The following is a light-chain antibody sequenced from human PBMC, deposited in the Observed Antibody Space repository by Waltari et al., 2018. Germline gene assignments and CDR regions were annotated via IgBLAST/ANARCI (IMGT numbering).Light chain of an antibody. V-gene: IGLV1-44*01. CDR3: VAWDVSLSGYV. CDR1: SSNIGSRP. J-gene: IGLJ1*01. CDR2: DSN. Sequence: QSVLTQPPSASGTPGQRVTISCSGSSSNIGSRPVNWYQQFPGTTPTLLIHDSNQRPAGAPDRFSGSKSGTSASLAISGLQSEDEADYDCVAWDVSLSGYVFGTGTKVTVL.